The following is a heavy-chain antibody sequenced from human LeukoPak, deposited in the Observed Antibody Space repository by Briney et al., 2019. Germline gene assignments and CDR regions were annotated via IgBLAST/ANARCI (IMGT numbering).Heavy chain of an antibody. CDR3: AKGAQYDFWSGYTLEYFDV. CDR2: ISASGSTT. V-gene: IGHV3-23*01. D-gene: IGHD3-3*01. CDR1: GFTFSSYA. J-gene: IGHJ4*02. Sequence: GGSLRLSCAASGFTFSSYAMNWVRQAPGKGLDWVSFISASGSTTHYADSVTGRFTISRDNSNNTLYPQINSLRAEDTAAYYCAKGAQYDFWSGYTLEYFDVWGKGTLVTVSS.